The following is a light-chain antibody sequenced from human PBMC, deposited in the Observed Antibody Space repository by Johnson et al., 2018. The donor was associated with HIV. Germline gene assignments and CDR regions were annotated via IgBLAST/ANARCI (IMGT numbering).Light chain of an antibody. CDR1: SSNIGNNY. Sequence: QSVLTQPPSVSVAPGQKVTISCSGSSSNIGNNYVSWYQQLPGTAPKLLIYDNNKRPSGIPDRFSGSKSDTSATLGITGLQTGDEADYYCGTWDSSLSVYVFGTGTKVTVL. V-gene: IGLV1-51*01. J-gene: IGLJ1*01. CDR2: DNN. CDR3: GTWDSSLSVYV.